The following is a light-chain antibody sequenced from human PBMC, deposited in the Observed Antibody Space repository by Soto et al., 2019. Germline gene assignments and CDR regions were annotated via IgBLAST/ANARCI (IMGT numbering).Light chain of an antibody. V-gene: IGKV2-28*01. CDR1: QSLFHSNGYNY. Sequence: DIVMTQSPLSLPVTPGEPASVSCRSSQSLFHSNGYNYLDWYVQKPGQSPQLLIYLGSNRASGVPDRFSGSGSGTDFTLKISRVEAEDVGIYYCMQALETPFTFGPGTKVDI. CDR2: LGS. J-gene: IGKJ3*01. CDR3: MQALETPFT.